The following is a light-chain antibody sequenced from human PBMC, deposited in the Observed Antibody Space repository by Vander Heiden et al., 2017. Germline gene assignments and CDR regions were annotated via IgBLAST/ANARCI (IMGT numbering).Light chain of an antibody. CDR1: QSISSY. CDR2: AAS. CDR3: QQSYSTSMYT. Sequence: DIQMTQSPSSLSASVGDRVTITCRASQSISSYLNWYQQKPGKAPKLLIYAASSLQSGVPSRFSGSGSGTDFTLTISSLQPEDFATYYCQQSYSTSMYTFGQRTKLEIK. J-gene: IGKJ2*01. V-gene: IGKV1-39*01.